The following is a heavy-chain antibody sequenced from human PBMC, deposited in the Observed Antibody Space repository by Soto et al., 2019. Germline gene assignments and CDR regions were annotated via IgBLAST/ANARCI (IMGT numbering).Heavy chain of an antibody. J-gene: IGHJ4*02. CDR2: INSGCTTI. Sequence: EVQLVESGGGLVQPGGSLRLSCAASGFTFSGYSMNWVRQAPGKGLEWVSYINSGCTTIYYADSVKGRFTISRDDAKSSLYLQMNSLRVEDTAVYYCARDIDVGGQGTLVTVSS. D-gene: IGHD2-15*01. CDR3: ARDIDV. V-gene: IGHV3-48*01. CDR1: GFTFSGYS.